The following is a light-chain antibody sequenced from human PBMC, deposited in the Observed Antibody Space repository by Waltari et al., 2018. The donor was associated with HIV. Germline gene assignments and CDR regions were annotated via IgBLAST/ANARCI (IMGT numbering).Light chain of an antibody. CDR2: EVT. J-gene: IGLJ1*01. V-gene: IGLV2-23*02. CDR3: CSCPRSGIRYV. Sequence: QSALTQPASVSGYPGPSITISCTGTSSNVGSDDLVSWYQQHPGEAPKLIIYEVTKRPSGVSNRFSGSKSGNTASLTISGLQAEDEADYYCCSCPRSGIRYVFGTGTKVTVL. CDR1: SSNVGSDDL.